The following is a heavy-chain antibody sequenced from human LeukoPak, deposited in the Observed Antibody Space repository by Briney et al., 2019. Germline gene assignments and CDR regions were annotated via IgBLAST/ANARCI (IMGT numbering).Heavy chain of an antibody. Sequence: TSETLSLTCTVPGVSMSSRNSYWGWLRQPPGMGLEWVGTIENRGYTAYNPSLEGRVTISVDASRRQCSLTLSSVTATDTAVYYCARHTSGTMFSYWGQGILATVSS. CDR1: GVSMSSRNSY. CDR2: IENRGYT. CDR3: ARHTSGTMFSY. D-gene: IGHD1-1*01. J-gene: IGHJ1*01. V-gene: IGHV4-39*01.